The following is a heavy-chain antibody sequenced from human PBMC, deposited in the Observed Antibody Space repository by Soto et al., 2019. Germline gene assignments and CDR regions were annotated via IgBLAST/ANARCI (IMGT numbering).Heavy chain of an antibody. J-gene: IGHJ4*02. CDR3: ANRIQRYFDWFPGY. CDR2: IRSDGTST. Sequence: GGSLRLSCAASGFTFSSYWMHWVRQVQGKGLEWVSRIRSDGTSTDYADSVKGRFTISRDKSKNTLYLQMNSLRAEDTAVYYCANRIQRYFDWFPGYWGQGTLVTVSS. D-gene: IGHD3-9*01. CDR1: GFTFSSYW. V-gene: IGHV3-74*01.